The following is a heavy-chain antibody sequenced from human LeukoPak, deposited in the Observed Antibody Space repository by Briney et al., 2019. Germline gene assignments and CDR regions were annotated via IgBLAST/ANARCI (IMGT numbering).Heavy chain of an antibody. D-gene: IGHD2-2*01. J-gene: IGHJ4*02. Sequence: PSQTLSLTCTVSGGSISSGDYYWSWIRQPPGKGLEWIGYIYYSGSTYYNPSLKSRVTISVDTSKNQFSLKLSSVTAADTAVYYCARTQYCSSTSYYSFDYWGQGTLVTVSS. CDR3: ARTQYCSSTSYYSFDY. V-gene: IGHV4-30-4*08. CDR1: GGSISSGDYY. CDR2: IYYSGST.